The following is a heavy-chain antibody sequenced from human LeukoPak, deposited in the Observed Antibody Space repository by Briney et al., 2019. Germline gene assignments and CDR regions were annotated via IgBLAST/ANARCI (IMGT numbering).Heavy chain of an antibody. CDR2: IIPILGIA. V-gene: IGHV1-69*10. J-gene: IGHJ6*02. Sequence: SVKVSCKASGYTFTGYYMHWVRQAPGQGLEWMGWIIPILGIANYAQKFQGRVTITADKSTSTAYMELSSLRSEDTAVYYCAREPMVRGVIGEYYYYYGMDVWGQGTTVTVSS. CDR1: GYTFTGYY. D-gene: IGHD3-10*01. CDR3: AREPMVRGVIGEYYYYYGMDV.